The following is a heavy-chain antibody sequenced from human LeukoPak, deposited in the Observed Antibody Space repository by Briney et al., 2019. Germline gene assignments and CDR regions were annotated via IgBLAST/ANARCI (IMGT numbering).Heavy chain of an antibody. Sequence: KPSETLSLTCTVSGGSISSYYWSWIRQPPGKGLEWIGYIYYSGSTNYNPSLKSRVTISVDTSKNQFSLKLSSVTAADTAVYYCASGTRGYSSDWYFDLWGRGTLVTVS. CDR3: ASGTRGYSSDWYFDL. V-gene: IGHV4-59*08. J-gene: IGHJ2*01. CDR2: IYYSGST. CDR1: GGSISSYY. D-gene: IGHD5-18*01.